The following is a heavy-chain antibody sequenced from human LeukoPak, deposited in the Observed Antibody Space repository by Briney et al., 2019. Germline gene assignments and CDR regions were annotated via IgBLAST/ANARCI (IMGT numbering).Heavy chain of an antibody. CDR1: GYTFTSYD. Sequence: ASVKVSCXASGYTFTSYDINWVRQATGQGLEWMGWINPNSGYTGHAHKFQGRVTMTRNTSISTAYMELSSLRSEDTAVYYCARGNRLYSSSWYSLAFDIWGRGTMVTVSS. J-gene: IGHJ3*02. V-gene: IGHV1-8*01. D-gene: IGHD6-13*01. CDR2: INPNSGYT. CDR3: ARGNRLYSSSWYSLAFDI.